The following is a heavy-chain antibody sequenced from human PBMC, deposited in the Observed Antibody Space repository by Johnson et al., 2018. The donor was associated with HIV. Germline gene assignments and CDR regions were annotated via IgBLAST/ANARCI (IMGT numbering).Heavy chain of an antibody. CDR1: GFTFRSYA. J-gene: IGHJ3*02. CDR2: IGYDGNDK. D-gene: IGHD1-1*01. V-gene: IGHV3-30*04. CDR3: ASRYTVDAFDM. Sequence: QVQLVESGGGLIQPGGSLRLSCAASGFTFRSYAMHWVRQAPGKGLEWVAAIGYDGNDKDYADSVKVRFTISRDNSKNPLYLQMNSLGAEDTAVYYCASRYTVDAFDMWGQGTMVTVSS.